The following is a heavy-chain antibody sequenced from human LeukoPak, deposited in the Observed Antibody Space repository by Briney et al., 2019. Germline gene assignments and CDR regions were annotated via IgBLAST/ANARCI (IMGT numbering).Heavy chain of an antibody. J-gene: IGHJ5*02. CDR3: VSPGGVGAPFDR. V-gene: IGHV4-39*01. Sequence: SETLSLTCTVSTGSITTNSYYWGWIRQPPGKGLEWIRTIFDSGSTYYNPSLKRRVTITVDTPKNPFSLNLNSVTTADTAIYYCVSPGGVGAPFDRWGRGTLVTVSS. CDR1: TGSITTNSYY. D-gene: IGHD1-26*01. CDR2: IFDSGST.